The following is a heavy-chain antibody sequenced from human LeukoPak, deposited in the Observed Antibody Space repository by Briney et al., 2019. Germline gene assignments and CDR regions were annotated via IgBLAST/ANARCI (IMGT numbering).Heavy chain of an antibody. V-gene: IGHV4-4*07. D-gene: IGHD2-2*02. CDR2: IYTSGST. CDR1: GGSISSYY. Sequence: SETLSLTCTVSGGSISSYYWSWIRQPAGKGLEWIGRIYTSGSTNYSPSLKSRVTMSVDTSKNQFSLKLSSVTAADTAVYYCARGAYMTDAFDIWGQGTMVTVSS. CDR3: ARGAYMTDAFDI. J-gene: IGHJ3*02.